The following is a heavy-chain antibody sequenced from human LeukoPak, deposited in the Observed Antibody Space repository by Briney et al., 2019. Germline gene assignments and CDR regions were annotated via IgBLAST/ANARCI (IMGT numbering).Heavy chain of an antibody. CDR2: ISASADRT. CDR3: AKGGYKGDFFDY. V-gene: IGHV3-23*01. J-gene: IGHJ4*02. D-gene: IGHD1-14*01. Sequence: GGSLRLSCAASGFTFSTYAMTWVRQAPGKGLEWVSSISASADRTYYADSVKGRFTISRHNSKNTLDLQMNSLRAEDTAVFYCAKGGYKGDFFDYWGQGSLVTVSS. CDR1: GFTFSTYA.